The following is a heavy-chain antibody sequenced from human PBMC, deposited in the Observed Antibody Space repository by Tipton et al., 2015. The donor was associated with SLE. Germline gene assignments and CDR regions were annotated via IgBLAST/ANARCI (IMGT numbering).Heavy chain of an antibody. J-gene: IGHJ5*02. D-gene: IGHD4-17*01. CDR2: IYHSGST. CDR3: ASRTTVFWFDP. V-gene: IGHV4-59*12. CDR1: GGSINSYY. Sequence: TLSLTCTVSGGSINSYYWSWIRQPPGKGLEWIGEIYHSGSTNYNPSLKSRVTISVDKSKNQFSLKLSSLTAADTAVYYCASRTTVFWFDPWGQGTLVTVSS.